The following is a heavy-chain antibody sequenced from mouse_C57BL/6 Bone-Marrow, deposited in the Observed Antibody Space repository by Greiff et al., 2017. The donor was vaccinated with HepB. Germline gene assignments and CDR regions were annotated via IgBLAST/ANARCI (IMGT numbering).Heavy chain of an antibody. V-gene: IGHV3-6*01. CDR2: ISYDGSN. CDR3: ARNSPYYYGSSYWYFDV. Sequence: EVQRVESGPGLVKPSQSLSLTCSVTGYSITSGYYWNWIRQFPGNKLEWMGYISYDGSNNYNPSLKNRISITRDTSKNQFFLKLNSVTTEDTATYYCARNSPYYYGSSYWYFDVWGTGTTVTVSS. D-gene: IGHD1-1*01. J-gene: IGHJ1*03. CDR1: GYSITSGYY.